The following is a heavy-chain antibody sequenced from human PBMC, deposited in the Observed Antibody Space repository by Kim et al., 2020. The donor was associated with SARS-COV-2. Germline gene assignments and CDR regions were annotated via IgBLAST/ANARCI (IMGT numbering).Heavy chain of an antibody. CDR1: GFTFSAYV. CDR3: ATWARNSGMDV. D-gene: IGHD7-27*01. Sequence: GGSLRLSCAASGFTFSAYVMHWVRQAPGKGLEYVSAITNNGGSTYYANSVKGRFTISRDNSKNTLYLQMGSLRAEDTAVYSCATWARNSGMDVWGQGTTVIVSS. J-gene: IGHJ6*02. V-gene: IGHV3-64*01. CDR2: ITNNGGST.